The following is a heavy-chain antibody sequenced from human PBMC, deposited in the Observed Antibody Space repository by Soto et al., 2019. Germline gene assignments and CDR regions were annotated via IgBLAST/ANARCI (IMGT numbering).Heavy chain of an antibody. J-gene: IGHJ4*02. CDR1: GFTFSDSY. V-gene: IGHV3-72*01. CDR2: TKNKAASYAT. Sequence: EVQLVESGGGLIQPGESLRLSCSTSGFTFSDSYMDWVRQAPGKGLEWVGRTKNKAASYATEYAASVKGRFSISRDHSQNSLYLQLNSLKIDATSSYYRTVWSSSSEIGAAWGQGTQGIVSS. CDR3: TVWSSSSEIGAA. D-gene: IGHD3-10*01.